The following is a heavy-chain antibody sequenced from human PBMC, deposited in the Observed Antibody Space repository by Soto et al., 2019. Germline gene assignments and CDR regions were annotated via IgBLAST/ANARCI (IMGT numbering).Heavy chain of an antibody. Sequence: QVQLQESGPGLVKPSETLSLTCTVSGGSLSSFYWSWIRQPPGKGLEWIGYIYYSGTTNYNPSLKSRVTISVDTSKNQLSLKLSSVTAADTAVYYCARRYGYSFDYWGQGTLVTVSS. CDR1: GGSLSSFY. D-gene: IGHD5-18*01. CDR2: IYYSGTT. CDR3: ARRYGYSFDY. J-gene: IGHJ4*02. V-gene: IGHV4-59*08.